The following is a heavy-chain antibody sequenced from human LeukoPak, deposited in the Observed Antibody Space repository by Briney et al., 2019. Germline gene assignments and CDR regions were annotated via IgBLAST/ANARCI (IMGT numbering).Heavy chain of an antibody. Sequence: PGGSLILSCAASGFTFSSYAMHWVRQAPGKGLEWVAVISYDGSNKYYADSVKGRFTISRDNSKNTLYLQMNSLRAEDTAVYYCARGVTAGLFDYWGQGTLVTVSS. V-gene: IGHV3-30-3*01. CDR2: ISYDGSNK. D-gene: IGHD2-2*01. CDR1: GFTFSSYA. CDR3: ARGVTAGLFDY. J-gene: IGHJ4*02.